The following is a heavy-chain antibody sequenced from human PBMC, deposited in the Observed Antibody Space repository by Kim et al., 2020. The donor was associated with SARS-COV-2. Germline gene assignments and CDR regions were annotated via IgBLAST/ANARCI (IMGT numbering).Heavy chain of an antibody. D-gene: IGHD3-22*01. Sequence: SVKVSCKASGGTFSSYAISWVRQAPGQGLEWMGGIIPIFGTANYAQKFQGRVTITADESTSTAYMELSSLRSEDTAVYYCAREREAYYDSSGFIIFDYWGQGTLVTVSS. CDR1: GGTFSSYA. CDR2: IIPIFGTA. CDR3: AREREAYYDSSGFIIFDY. V-gene: IGHV1-69*13. J-gene: IGHJ4*02.